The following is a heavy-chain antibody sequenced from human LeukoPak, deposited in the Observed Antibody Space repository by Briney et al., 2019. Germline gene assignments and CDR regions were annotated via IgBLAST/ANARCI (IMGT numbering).Heavy chain of an antibody. V-gene: IGHV5-10-1*01. J-gene: IGHJ3*02. CDR1: GYTLTNDW. CDR3: TRRRYSGDAFDI. D-gene: IGHD5-12*01. Sequence: GESLRISCKGSGYTLTNDWISWVRQMPGKGLEWMGRIDPSDSYTIYNPSFQGHVTISDDKSINTAYLQWSSLEDSDTAMYYCTRRRYSGDAFDIWGQGTMVTVSS. CDR2: IDPSDSYT.